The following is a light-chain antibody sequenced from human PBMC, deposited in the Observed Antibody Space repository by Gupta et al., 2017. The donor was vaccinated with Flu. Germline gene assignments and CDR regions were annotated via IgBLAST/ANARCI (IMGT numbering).Light chain of an antibody. CDR2: RAS. V-gene: IGKV1-5*03. CDR1: QTVGRF. J-gene: IGKJ1*01. CDR3: QHYQSYPWT. Sequence: DIQLTQSPSTLSASIGDTVTITCRASQTVGRFLAWYQQKPGKAPSLLIDRASRLESGVPSRFSGSGSETECTLTISSLQPDDFATYYCQHYQSYPWTFGQGTKVDIK.